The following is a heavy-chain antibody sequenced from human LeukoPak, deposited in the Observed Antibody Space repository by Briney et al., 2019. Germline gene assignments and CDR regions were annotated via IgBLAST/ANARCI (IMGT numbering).Heavy chain of an antibody. J-gene: IGHJ5*02. V-gene: IGHV7-4-1*02. CDR3: VRDRDFFDP. CDR1: GYTFTNYG. D-gene: IGHD5-24*01. Sequence: ASVKASCKASGYTFTNYGINWVRQAPGQGLEWLGGINTNTGNSKYAQGFTGRFVFSLDTSVSTAYLEISTLKAEDTAVYYCVRDRDFFDPWGQGTLVTVSS. CDR2: INTNTGNS.